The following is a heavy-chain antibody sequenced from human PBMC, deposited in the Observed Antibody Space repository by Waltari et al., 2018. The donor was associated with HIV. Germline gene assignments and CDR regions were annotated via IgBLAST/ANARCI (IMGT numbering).Heavy chain of an antibody. J-gene: IGHJ4*02. CDR3: ASNGGNAAVDY. Sequence: QVQLQESGPGLVKPSETLSLTCTVSGGSISSYYCSWTRQPPGKGLEWFVYIYYSGSTNFSPSRKSRVSISVDTSKNQFSLKRRSVTAADTAVYYWASNGGNAAVDYWGQGTMVTVSS. CDR2: IYYSGST. V-gene: IGHV4-59*01. D-gene: IGHD2-15*01. CDR1: GGSISSYY.